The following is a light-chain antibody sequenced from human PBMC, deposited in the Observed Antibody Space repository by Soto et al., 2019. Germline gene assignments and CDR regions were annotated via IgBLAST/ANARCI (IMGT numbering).Light chain of an antibody. Sequence: QSALTQPASVSGSPGQSITISCTGTSSDFGSHNLVSWYQQYSGKAPKLMIYEASKRPSGVSDRFSGSKSGNTASLTISGLQAEDEADYYCCSYAGSTTSPYVFGTGTQLTVL. CDR2: EAS. J-gene: IGLJ1*01. V-gene: IGLV2-23*01. CDR1: SSDFGSHNL. CDR3: CSYAGSTTSPYV.